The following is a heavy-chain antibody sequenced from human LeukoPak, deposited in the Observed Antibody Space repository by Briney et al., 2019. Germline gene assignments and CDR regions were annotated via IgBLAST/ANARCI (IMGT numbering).Heavy chain of an antibody. CDR1: GFTFSNAW. D-gene: IGHD4-23*01. V-gene: IGHV3-15*01. Sequence: GGSLRLSCAASGFTFSNAWTSWVRQAPGKGLEWIGRIKTKTDGGTTDYAAPVKGRFTISRDDSKNMLYLQMNSLETEDTAVYYCTTELRWDILWNYWGQGTLVTVSS. CDR3: TTELRWDILWNY. J-gene: IGHJ4*02. CDR2: IKTKTDGGTT.